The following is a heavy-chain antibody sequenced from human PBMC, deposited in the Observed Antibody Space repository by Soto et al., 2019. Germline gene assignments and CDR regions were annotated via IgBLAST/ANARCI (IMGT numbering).Heavy chain of an antibody. CDR1: GDSVSSNSAA. D-gene: IGHD1-26*01. J-gene: IGHJ3*02. CDR3: ARGIVGALGAQGAFDI. V-gene: IGHV6-1*01. CDR2: TYYRSKWYN. Sequence: KQSQTLSLTCAISGDSVSSNSAAWNWIRQSPSRGLEWLGRTYYRSKWYNDYAVSVKSRITINPDTSKNQFSLQLNSVTPEDTAVYYCARGIVGALGAQGAFDIWGQGTMVTVSS.